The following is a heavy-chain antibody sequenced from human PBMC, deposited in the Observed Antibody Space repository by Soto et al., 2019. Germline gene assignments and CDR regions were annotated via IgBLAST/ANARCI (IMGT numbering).Heavy chain of an antibody. J-gene: IGHJ4*02. CDR3: ASGYYDILTGRDTKYYFDY. CDR1: GGSFSDYY. V-gene: IGHV4-30-4*01. Sequence: SETLSLTCAVYGGSFSDYYWTWIRQPPGKGLEWIGYIYYSGNTYYNPSLKSRVMISVDTSKNQFSLNLSSVTAADTAVYYCASGYYDILTGRDTKYYFDYWGQGALVTVSS. D-gene: IGHD3-9*01. CDR2: IYYSGNT.